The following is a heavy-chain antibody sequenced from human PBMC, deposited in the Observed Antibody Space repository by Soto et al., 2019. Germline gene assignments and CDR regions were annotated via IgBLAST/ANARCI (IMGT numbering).Heavy chain of an antibody. CDR2: ISSSGSTI. D-gene: IGHD2-21*01. J-gene: IGHJ4*02. V-gene: IGHV3-48*03. Sequence: GGSLRLSCAASGFTFSSYEMNWVRQAPGKGLEWVSYISSSGSTIYYADSVKGRFTISRDNAKNSLYLQMNSLRAEDTAVYYCARDHYPQLWWPRYFDYWGQVTLVTVSS. CDR1: GFTFSSYE. CDR3: ARDHYPQLWWPRYFDY.